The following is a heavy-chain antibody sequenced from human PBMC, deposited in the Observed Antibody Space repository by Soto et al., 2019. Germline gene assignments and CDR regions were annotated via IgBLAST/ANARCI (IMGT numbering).Heavy chain of an antibody. CDR1: GGSISSGGYS. J-gene: IGHJ6*02. CDR2: IYYSGST. CDR3: ARDLTTGGYYYYGMDV. Sequence: SETLSLTCAVSGGSISSGGYSWSWIRQPPGKGLEWIGYIYYSGSTYYNPSLKSRVTISVDTSKNQFSLKLSSVTAADTAVYYCARDLTTGGYYYYGMDVWGQGTTVTVSS. V-gene: IGHV4-31*11. D-gene: IGHD4-4*01.